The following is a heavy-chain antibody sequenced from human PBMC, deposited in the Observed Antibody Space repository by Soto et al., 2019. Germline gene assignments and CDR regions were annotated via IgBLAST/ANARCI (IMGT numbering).Heavy chain of an antibody. J-gene: IGHJ4*02. CDR3: ARHAYGDPFHY. V-gene: IGHV4-31*03. Sequence: SETLSLTCTVSGASISSDAYYWSWIRHYPGKGLEWIGYIYSSGASYYSPSLKSRVTISVDTSKTQFSLRLASVTAADTAVYYCARHAYGDPFHYWGQGTLVTVSS. CDR1: GASISSDAYY. D-gene: IGHD4-17*01. CDR2: IYSSGAS.